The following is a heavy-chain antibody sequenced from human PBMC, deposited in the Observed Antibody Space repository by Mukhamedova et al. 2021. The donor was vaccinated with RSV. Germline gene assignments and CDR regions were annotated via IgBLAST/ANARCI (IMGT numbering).Heavy chain of an antibody. V-gene: IGHV1-2*02. CDR3: ARGPRHAFDI. J-gene: IGHJ3*02. Sequence: PNSGGTNYAQKFQGRVTMTRDTSISTAYMELSRLRSDDTAVYYCARGPRHAFDIWGQGTMVTVSS. CDR2: PNSGGT.